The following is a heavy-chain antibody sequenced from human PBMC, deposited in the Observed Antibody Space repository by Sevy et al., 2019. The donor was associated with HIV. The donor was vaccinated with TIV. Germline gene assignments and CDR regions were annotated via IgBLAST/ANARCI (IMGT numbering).Heavy chain of an antibody. CDR1: GFTFSSYS. J-gene: IGHJ4*02. V-gene: IGHV3-48*02. D-gene: IGHD1-26*01. Sequence: GGSLRLSCAASGFTFSSYSMNWVRQAPAKGLEWVSYVRSSSSTIHYADSVKGRFTISRDNAKNSLYLQMNSLRDEDTAVYYCARTRTLVGATPPDYWGQGTLVTVSS. CDR2: VRSSSSTI. CDR3: ARTRTLVGATPPDY.